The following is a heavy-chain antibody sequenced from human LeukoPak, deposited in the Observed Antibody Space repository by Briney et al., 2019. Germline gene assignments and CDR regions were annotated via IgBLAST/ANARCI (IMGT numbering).Heavy chain of an antibody. V-gene: IGHV3-23*01. Sequence: GGSLRLSCAASGFAFSNTGMTWVRQAPGRGLEWVSTISPTGEGTHYADSVKGRFTISRDNSKNTLSLEMNSLRADDTATYYCARDAGGAWPFDYWGQETRVIVST. CDR1: GFAFSNTG. CDR3: ARDAGGAWPFDY. CDR2: ISPTGEGT. D-gene: IGHD4-17*01. J-gene: IGHJ4*02.